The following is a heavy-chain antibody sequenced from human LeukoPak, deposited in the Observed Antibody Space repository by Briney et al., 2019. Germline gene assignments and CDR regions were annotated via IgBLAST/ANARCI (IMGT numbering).Heavy chain of an antibody. CDR1: GFTFSSYG. CDR2: IPYDGSNK. D-gene: IGHD3-10*01. J-gene: IGHJ3*02. CDR3: AKGTVLLWFGDAFDI. V-gene: IGHV3-30*18. Sequence: GGSLRLSCAASGFTFSSYGMHWVRQAPGKGLEWVAVIPYDGSNKYYADSVKGRFTISRDNSKNTLYLQMNSLRAEDTAVYYCAKGTVLLWFGDAFDIWGQGTMVTVSS.